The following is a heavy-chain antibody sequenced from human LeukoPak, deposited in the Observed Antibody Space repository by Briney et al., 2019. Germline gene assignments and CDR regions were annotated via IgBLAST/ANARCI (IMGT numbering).Heavy chain of an antibody. Sequence: GGSLRLSCAAPGFTFSSYAMSWVRQAPGKGLEWVSAIGGSGGSTYYADSVKGRFTISRDNSKNTLYPQMNSLRAEDTAVYYCAKGIAAAGYYFDYWGQGTLVTVSS. V-gene: IGHV3-23*01. J-gene: IGHJ4*02. CDR3: AKGIAAAGYYFDY. D-gene: IGHD6-13*01. CDR2: IGGSGGST. CDR1: GFTFSSYA.